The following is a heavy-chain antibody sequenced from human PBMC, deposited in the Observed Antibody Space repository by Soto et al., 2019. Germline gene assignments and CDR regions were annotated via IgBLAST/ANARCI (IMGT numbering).Heavy chain of an antibody. Sequence: ASVKVFCEASGYTFTIHDIHWLRQAIVQGLEWMGWMNPNIGNTVYAQKFQGSVTMTRNTSIMTAYMELSSLRSVDTAVYYCARGPPVGTSGECLQHWGQGTLVTVSS. V-gene: IGHV1-8*01. D-gene: IGHD1-1*01. J-gene: IGHJ1*01. CDR1: GYTFTIHD. CDR2: MNPNIGNT. CDR3: ARGPPVGTSGECLQH.